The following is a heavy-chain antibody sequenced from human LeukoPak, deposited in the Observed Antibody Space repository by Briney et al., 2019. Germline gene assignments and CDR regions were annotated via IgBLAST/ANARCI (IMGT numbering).Heavy chain of an antibody. D-gene: IGHD5-24*01. CDR3: AQIRPDGYNSGLFDY. CDR2: ISTSGGGT. Sequence: PGGSLRLSCSASGLTFSNYAMHWVRQAPGKGLEYVSAISTSGGGTYYADSVKGRFTISRDNSKNTLYLQMSSLRAEDTAVYYCAQIRPDGYNSGLFDYWGQGTLVTVSS. CDR1: GLTFSNYA. V-gene: IGHV3-64D*06. J-gene: IGHJ4*02.